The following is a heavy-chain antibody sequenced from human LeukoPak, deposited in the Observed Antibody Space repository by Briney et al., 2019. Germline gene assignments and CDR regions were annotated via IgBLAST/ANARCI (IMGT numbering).Heavy chain of an antibody. V-gene: IGHV4-30-4*08. J-gene: IGHJ3*02. CDR3: ARKVYARSGLDAFDI. CDR2: IYHSGIT. D-gene: IGHD2-8*01. Sequence: RPSQTLSLTCTVSGGSISSGDYYWSWIRQPPGKGLEWIGHIYHSGITYYNPSLKSRVTFLVDTSKNQFSLKVNSVTAADTAVYYCARKVYARSGLDAFDIWGQGTMVTVSS. CDR1: GGSISSGDYY.